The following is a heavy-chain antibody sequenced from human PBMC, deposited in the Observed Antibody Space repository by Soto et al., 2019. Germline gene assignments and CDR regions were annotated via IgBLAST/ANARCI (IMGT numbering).Heavy chain of an antibody. CDR1: GGSISSGDYY. J-gene: IGHJ5*02. V-gene: IGHV4-30-4*03. Sequence: SETLSLTCTVSGGSISSGDYYWSWIRQPPGKGLEWIGYIYYSGSTYYNPSLKSRVTISLDTSNNQFSLKMTSVTAADTAMYFCTRAERXXRSWFDPWGQGTQVTVSS. CDR2: IYYSGST. CDR3: TRAERXXRSWFDP. D-gene: IGHD2-8*01.